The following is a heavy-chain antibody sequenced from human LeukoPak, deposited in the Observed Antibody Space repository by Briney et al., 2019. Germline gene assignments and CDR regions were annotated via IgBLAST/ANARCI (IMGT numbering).Heavy chain of an antibody. CDR2: IQYSGST. Sequence: PSETLSLTFPVPGGPIRGSDWTWIPQPPGKGLEWIRYIQYSGSTYYNPSLKSRVTISPDTPRNQFSLKLSSVAAADTAGYYCARQAHCTSDLCYPFDYWGQGTLVTVSS. V-gene: IGHV4-59*08. CDR1: GGPIRGSD. CDR3: ARQAHCTSDLCYPFDY. J-gene: IGHJ4*02. D-gene: IGHD2-8*01.